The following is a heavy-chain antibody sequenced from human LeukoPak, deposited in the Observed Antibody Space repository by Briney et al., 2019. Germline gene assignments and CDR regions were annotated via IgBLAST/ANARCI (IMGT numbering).Heavy chain of an antibody. CDR2: IFYGGST. CDR3: ARGGFSGSYPLYYYYGMDV. CDR1: GGSISSGDYY. V-gene: IGHV4-30-4*01. Sequence: PSETLSFTCSVSGGSISSGDYYWSWIRQPPGKGLEWIGYIFYGGSTYYNPSLKSRVTISVDTSKNQFSLKLSSVTAADTAVYYCARGGFSGSYPLYYYYGMDVWGQGTTVTVSS. J-gene: IGHJ6*02. D-gene: IGHD1-26*01.